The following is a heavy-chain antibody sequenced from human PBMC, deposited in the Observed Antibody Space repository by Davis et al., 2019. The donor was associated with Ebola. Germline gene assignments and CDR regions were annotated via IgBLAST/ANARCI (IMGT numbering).Heavy chain of an antibody. Sequence: SVKVSCKAVGGTLTSYAMTWVRQAPGQGLEWMGGIIPVFRTANYAQKFQARVTITADESTRTAYMELSGLRSGDTAVYYCARDGYGSSWHLDYWGQGTLVTVSS. CDR1: GGTLTSYA. CDR3: ARDGYGSSWHLDY. CDR2: IIPVFRTA. V-gene: IGHV1-69*13. D-gene: IGHD6-13*01. J-gene: IGHJ4*02.